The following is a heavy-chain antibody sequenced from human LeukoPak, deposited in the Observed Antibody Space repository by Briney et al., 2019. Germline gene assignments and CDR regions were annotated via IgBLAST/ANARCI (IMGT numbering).Heavy chain of an antibody. J-gene: IGHJ4*02. CDR1: GFTFSSYG. Sequence: PGGSLRLSCAASGFTFSSYGMYWVRQAPGKGLEWVAFIRYDGSNEYYADSVKGRFTISRDNSKNTLYLQMKSLRAEDTAVYYCAKVMVRGVIITKKSFDYWGQGTLVTVSS. V-gene: IGHV3-30*02. CDR3: AKVMVRGVIITKKSFDY. D-gene: IGHD3-10*01. CDR2: IRYDGSNE.